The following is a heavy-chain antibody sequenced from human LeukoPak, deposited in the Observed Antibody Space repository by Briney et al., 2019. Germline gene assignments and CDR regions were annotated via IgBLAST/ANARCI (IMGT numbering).Heavy chain of an antibody. Sequence: KASETLSLTCTVSGGSISSYYWSWIRQPAGKGLEWIGRIYTSGSTNYNPSLKSRVTMSVDTSKNQFSLKLSSVTAADTAVYYCAREPTSGREPTSGRPLDYWGQGTLVTVSS. CDR3: AREPTSGREPTSGRPLDY. D-gene: IGHD5-12*01. CDR1: GGSISSYY. CDR2: IYTSGST. J-gene: IGHJ4*02. V-gene: IGHV4-4*07.